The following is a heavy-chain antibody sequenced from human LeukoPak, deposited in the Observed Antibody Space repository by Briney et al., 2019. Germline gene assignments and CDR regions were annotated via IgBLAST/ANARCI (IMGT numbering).Heavy chain of an antibody. Sequence: SETLSLTCTVSGGSIKSHFWSWIRQPPGKRLEWIGYIFHSGSTNYNPSPKSRVTISVDTSKNQFSLMLTSVTAADTAVYYCARGVTTDFDYWGQGTLVTVSS. V-gene: IGHV4-59*11. CDR1: GGSIKSHF. CDR3: ARGVTTDFDY. CDR2: IFHSGST. D-gene: IGHD4-17*01. J-gene: IGHJ4*02.